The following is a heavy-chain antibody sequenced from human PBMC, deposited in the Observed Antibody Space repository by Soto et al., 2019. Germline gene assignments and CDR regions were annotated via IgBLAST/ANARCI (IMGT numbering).Heavy chain of an antibody. CDR2: INHSGST. CDR1: DGSFSGYY. J-gene: IGHJ5*02. V-gene: IGHV4-34*01. CDR3: ARGRAGIAARPKIPSWSDP. D-gene: IGHD6-6*01. Sequence: SVTLYLTNAVYDGSFSGYYWSWISQPPGKGLEWIGEINHSGSTNYNPSLKSRVTISVDTSKNQFSLKLSSVTAADTAVYYCARGRAGIAARPKIPSWSDPLGQGTLVTVSS.